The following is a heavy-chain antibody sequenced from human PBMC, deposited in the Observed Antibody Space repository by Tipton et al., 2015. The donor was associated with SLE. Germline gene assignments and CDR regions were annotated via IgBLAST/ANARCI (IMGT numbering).Heavy chain of an antibody. J-gene: IGHJ4*02. Sequence: SLRLSCAASGFDFSSYSMHWVRQTPGKGLEWVSVIYRSGSRYNADSVKGRFTISRENSKNTLFLQMSSLRGEDTAVYYCVRDRGVGDSRHYWGQGTLVTVSS. V-gene: IGHV3-66*01. D-gene: IGHD4-17*01. CDR1: GFDFSSYS. CDR3: VRDRGVGDSRHY. CDR2: IYRSGSR.